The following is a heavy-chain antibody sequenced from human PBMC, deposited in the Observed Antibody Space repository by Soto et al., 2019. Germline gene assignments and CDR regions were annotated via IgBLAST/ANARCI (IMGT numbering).Heavy chain of an antibody. CDR1: EFTFSSYS. D-gene: IGHD1-26*01. V-gene: IGHV3-48*02. CDR2: ICSLSQTI. CDR3: AREDIMGTRSFYY. Sequence: GGSLRLSCGVSEFTFSSYSMNWVRQAPGKGLEWLAYICSLSQTIYYADSVKGRFTISRDNAKNSLYLQMNSLRDEDTAVYFCAREDIMGTRSFYYWGQGTRVTVSA. J-gene: IGHJ4*02.